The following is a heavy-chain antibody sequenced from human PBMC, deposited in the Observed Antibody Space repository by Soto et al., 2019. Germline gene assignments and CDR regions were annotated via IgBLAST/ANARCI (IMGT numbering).Heavy chain of an antibody. D-gene: IGHD1-26*01. CDR1: GYTFTSYG. CDR3: ARAKRLSLGGSYLGGFDY. Sequence: QVQLVQSGAEVKKPGASVKVSCKASGYTFTSYGISWVRQAPGQGLEWMGWISAYNGNTNYAQKLQGRVTMTTDTSTSTAYRELRSLRNDDTAVYYCARAKRLSLGGSYLGGFDYWGHGTLVTVSS. CDR2: ISAYNGNT. J-gene: IGHJ4*01. V-gene: IGHV1-18*01.